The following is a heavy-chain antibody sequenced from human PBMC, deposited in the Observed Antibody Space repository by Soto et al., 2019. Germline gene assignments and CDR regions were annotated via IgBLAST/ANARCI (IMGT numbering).Heavy chain of an antibody. Sequence: QVQLQESGPGMVKPSETLSLTCTVSGGSISSYYWSCIRQPPGKGLEWLGYIYYSGSTNYNPSLKRRVTISVDTSKNQFSLKLSSVTAADTAVYYCARGKGSGWYFDYWGQGTLVTVSS. CDR1: GGSISSYY. CDR2: IYYSGST. V-gene: IGHV4-59*01. CDR3: ARGKGSGWYFDY. J-gene: IGHJ4*02. D-gene: IGHD6-19*01.